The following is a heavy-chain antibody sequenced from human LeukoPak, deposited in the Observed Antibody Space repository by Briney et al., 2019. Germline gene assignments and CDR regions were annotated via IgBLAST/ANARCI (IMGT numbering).Heavy chain of an antibody. Sequence: PGGSLRLSCAASGFTLSHYYMTCISQPPGKWLEWLSCISSSGHTTYYADSVKGRFTVSRDNAENSLYLQMNSLRAEETAMYYCARQGSEIDYWGQGTLVTVSS. CDR1: GFTLSHYY. CDR3: ARQGSEIDY. J-gene: IGHJ4*02. V-gene: IGHV3-11*01. CDR2: ISSSGHTT.